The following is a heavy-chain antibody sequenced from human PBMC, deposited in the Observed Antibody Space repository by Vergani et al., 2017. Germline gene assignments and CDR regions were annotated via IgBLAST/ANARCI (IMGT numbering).Heavy chain of an antibody. V-gene: IGHV4-38-2*01. CDR2: IQHSGDT. J-gene: IGHJ6*01. D-gene: IGHD3-10*01. Sequence: QVQLQESGPGLVKPSETLTLTCDVSDSSIMTNPYWGWFRQSPGKGLEWIQCIQHSGDTYYNSSLKSRVSISIVSTSKFSLSLNTVTAADTAIYYCARHRGSGGFYPSSYFYGMDVRGHGTTVTVAS. CDR3: ARHRGSGGFYPSSYFYGMDV. CDR1: DSSIMTNPY.